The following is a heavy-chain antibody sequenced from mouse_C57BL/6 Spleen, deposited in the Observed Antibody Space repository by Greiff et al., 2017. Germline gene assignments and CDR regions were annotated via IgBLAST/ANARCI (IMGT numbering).Heavy chain of an antibody. CDR2: ISDGGSYT. CDR3: ARVIYYYGSGGYFDV. V-gene: IGHV5-4*01. D-gene: IGHD1-1*01. CDR1: GFTFSSYA. J-gene: IGHJ1*03. Sequence: EVQVVESGGGLVKPGGSLKLSCAASGFTFSSYAMSWVRQTPEKRLEWVATISDGGSYTYYPDNVKGRFTISRDNAKNNLYLQMSHLKSEDTAMYYCARVIYYYGSGGYFDVWGTGTTVTVSS.